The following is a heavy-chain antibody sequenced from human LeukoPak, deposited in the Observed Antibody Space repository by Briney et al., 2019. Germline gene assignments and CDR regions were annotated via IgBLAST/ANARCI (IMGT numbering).Heavy chain of an antibody. CDR1: GYTFTNYA. J-gene: IGHJ6*02. V-gene: IGHV7-4-1*02. CDR3: ASSYCSTTSCYNHYYYYYGMDV. CDR2: INTNTGNP. Sequence: ASVKVSCKASGYTFTNYAMNWVRQAPGQGLEWMGWINTNTGNPTYAQGFTGRFVFSLDTSVSTTYVQISSLKAEDTAIYCCASSYCSTTSCYNHYYYYYGMDVWGQGTTVTVSS. D-gene: IGHD2-2*01.